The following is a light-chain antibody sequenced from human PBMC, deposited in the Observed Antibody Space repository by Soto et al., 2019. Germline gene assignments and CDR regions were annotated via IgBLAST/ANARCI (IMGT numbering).Light chain of an antibody. CDR2: VAS. J-gene: IGKJ1*01. CDR1: QSVSNNY. CDR3: QQYGSSGT. Sequence: DIVLTQSPGTLSLSPGERATLSCRASQSVSNNYLAWYQQKPGQAPRLLIYVASNRATGIPDRFSGSGSGTDFTLTISRLEPEDFAVYDCQQYGSSGTFGQGTKVDIK. V-gene: IGKV3-20*01.